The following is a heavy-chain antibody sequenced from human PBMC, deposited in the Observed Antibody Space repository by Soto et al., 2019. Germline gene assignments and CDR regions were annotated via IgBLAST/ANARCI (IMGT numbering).Heavy chain of an antibody. CDR3: AKGDVVVVAATHFDY. J-gene: IGHJ4*02. D-gene: IGHD2-15*01. V-gene: IGHV3-23*01. CDR2: ISGSGGST. Sequence: GGSLRLSCAASGFTFSSYAMSWVRQAPGKGLEWVSAISGSGGSTYYADSVKGRFTISRDNSKNTLYLQMNSLRAEDTAVYYCAKGDVVVVAATHFDYWGQGTLVTVSS. CDR1: GFTFSSYA.